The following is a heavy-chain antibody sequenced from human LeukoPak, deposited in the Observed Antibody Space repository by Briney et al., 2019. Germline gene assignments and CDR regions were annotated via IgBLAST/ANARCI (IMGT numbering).Heavy chain of an antibody. CDR1: GYTFTSYA. Sequence: ASVKVSCKASGYTFTSYAMHWVRQAPGQRLEWMGWINAGNGNTKYSQKFQGRVTITRDTSASTAYMELSSLRSEDTAVYYCARVGGQYSSSSSLDYWGQGILVTVSS. J-gene: IGHJ4*02. V-gene: IGHV1-3*01. CDR3: ARVGGQYSSSSSLDY. CDR2: INAGNGNT. D-gene: IGHD6-13*01.